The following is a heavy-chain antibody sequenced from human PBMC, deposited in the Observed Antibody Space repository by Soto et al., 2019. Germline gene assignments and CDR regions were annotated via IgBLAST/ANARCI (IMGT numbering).Heavy chain of an antibody. CDR3: ARCHSDSSGPGYLDS. V-gene: IGHV1-69*06. CDR2: VIPMFTKA. Sequence: QVRLVQSEAEVKKAGSSVKVSCKASGGTFISDAVTWVRQAPGQGLEWMGGVIPMFTKANYEQKFQGRATITADKSTSTVYMELHSLKSEDTALYYCARCHSDSSGPGYLDSWGQGTLVTVTS. D-gene: IGHD3-22*01. CDR1: GGTFISDA. J-gene: IGHJ4*02.